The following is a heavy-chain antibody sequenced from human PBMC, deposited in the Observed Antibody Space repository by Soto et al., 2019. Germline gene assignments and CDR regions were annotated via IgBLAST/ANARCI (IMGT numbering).Heavy chain of an antibody. V-gene: IGHV1-18*01. CDR3: ARALYYYDNSGLAY. Sequence: QVRLEQSGPEVKKTGASVKVSCKASGYTFTSYGISWVRQAPGQGLEWMGWINIYSGDANYAQSFQESVTMTRDTSTNTVYMEMRTLRSDDTAVYYCARALYYYDNSGLAYWGQGTLVTVSS. CDR1: GYTFTSYG. D-gene: IGHD3-22*01. CDR2: INIYSGDA. J-gene: IGHJ4*02.